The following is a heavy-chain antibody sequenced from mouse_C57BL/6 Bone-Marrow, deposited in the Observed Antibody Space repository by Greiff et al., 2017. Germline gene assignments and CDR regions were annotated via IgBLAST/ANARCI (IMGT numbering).Heavy chain of an antibody. CDR2: ISPGNSDT. Sequence: EVQLQESGTVLARPGASVKMSCKTSGYTFTSYWMHWVHQRPGQGLEWIGAISPGNSDTSYNQKFKGKDKLTAVTSASTAYMELNSLTHEDSAVYDCTIRYHYYGSYFDDWGQGTTLTVSS. J-gene: IGHJ2*01. D-gene: IGHD1-1*01. V-gene: IGHV1-5*01. CDR1: GYTFTSYW. CDR3: TIRYHYYGSYFDD.